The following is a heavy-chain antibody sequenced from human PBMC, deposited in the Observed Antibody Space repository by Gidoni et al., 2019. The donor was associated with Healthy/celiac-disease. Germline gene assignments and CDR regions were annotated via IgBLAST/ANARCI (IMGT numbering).Heavy chain of an antibody. CDR3: AKGAYYYDSSGYPGS. V-gene: IGHV3-23*01. D-gene: IGHD3-22*01. Sequence: VQLLESGGGLVQPGGSLRLSCAASGFPFSSYARIWVRQAPGKGLEWVSASSGSGGSTYYADSVKGRFTISRDNSKNTLYLQMNSLRAEDTAVYYCAKGAYYYDSSGYPGSWGQGTLVTVSS. CDR2: SSGSGGST. J-gene: IGHJ4*02. CDR1: GFPFSSYA.